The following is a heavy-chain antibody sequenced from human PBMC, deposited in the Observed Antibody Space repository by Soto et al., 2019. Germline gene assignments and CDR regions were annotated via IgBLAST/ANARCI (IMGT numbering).Heavy chain of an antibody. CDR1: GYSFTSYW. Sequence: GESLKISCKGSGYSFTSYWIDWVRHVPGQGLVNLGRIDPSDSYTDYSPSFQGHVTISADKSISPAYLQWSSLKASDTAMYYCARDDYTNSHFGMDVWGQGTTVTVS. CDR3: ARDDYTNSHFGMDV. D-gene: IGHD4-4*01. J-gene: IGHJ6*02. CDR2: IDPSDSYT. V-gene: IGHV5-10-1*01.